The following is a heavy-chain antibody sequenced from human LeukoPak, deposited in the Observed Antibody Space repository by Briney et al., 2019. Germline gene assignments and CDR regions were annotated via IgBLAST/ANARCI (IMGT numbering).Heavy chain of an antibody. Sequence: SETLSLTCTVSGGSISSYYWSWIRQPPGKGLEWIGYIYYSGSTNYNPSLKSRVTISVDTSKNQFSLKLSSVTAADTAVYYCARARTGFDLWGQGALVTVSS. CDR3: ARARTGFDL. CDR1: GGSISSYY. V-gene: IGHV4-59*08. D-gene: IGHD1-1*01. J-gene: IGHJ5*02. CDR2: IYYSGST.